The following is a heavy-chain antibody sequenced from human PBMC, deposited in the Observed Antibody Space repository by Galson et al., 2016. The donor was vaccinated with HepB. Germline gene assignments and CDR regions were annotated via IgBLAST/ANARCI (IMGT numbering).Heavy chain of an antibody. CDR3: ARSTKDY. CDR2: INTYNGNT. D-gene: IGHD1-1*01. J-gene: IGHJ4*02. V-gene: IGHV1-18*01. Sequence: GLEWMGWINTYNGNTNYAQKFQGRVTMTTDTSTSTAYMELRSLRSDDTAIYYCARSTKDYWDQGSLVTVSS.